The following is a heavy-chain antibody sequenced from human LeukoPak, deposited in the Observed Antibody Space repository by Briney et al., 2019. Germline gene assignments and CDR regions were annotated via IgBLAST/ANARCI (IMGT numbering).Heavy chain of an antibody. V-gene: IGHV3-30-3*01. J-gene: IGHJ4*02. Sequence: GGSLRLSCAASGFTFSSYAMHWARQAPGKGLEWVAVISYDGSNKYYADSVKGRFTISRDNSKNTLYLQMNSLRAEDTAVYYCARDMLDTAMDDYWGQGTLVTVSS. D-gene: IGHD5-18*01. CDR3: ARDMLDTAMDDY. CDR1: GFTFSSYA. CDR2: ISYDGSNK.